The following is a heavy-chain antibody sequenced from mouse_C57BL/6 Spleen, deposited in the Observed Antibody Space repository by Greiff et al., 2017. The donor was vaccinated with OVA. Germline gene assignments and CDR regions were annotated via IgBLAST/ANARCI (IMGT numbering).Heavy chain of an antibody. D-gene: IGHD1-1*01. CDR2: IRNKANGYTT. J-gene: IGHJ3*01. CDR1: GFTFTDYY. V-gene: IGHV7-3*01. CDR3: ARSGSSFPWFAY. Sequence: EVQLQESGGGLVQPGGSLSLSCAASGFTFTDYYMSWVRQPPGKALEWLGFIRNKANGYTTEYSASVKGRFTISRDNSQSILYLQMNALRAEDSATYYCARSGSSFPWFAYWGQGTLVTVSA.